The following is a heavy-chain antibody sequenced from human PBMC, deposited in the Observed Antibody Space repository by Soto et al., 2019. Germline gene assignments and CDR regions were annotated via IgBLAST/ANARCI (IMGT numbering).Heavy chain of an antibody. CDR3: AAPSGDYYDSSGLHYGMAV. V-gene: IGHV1-58*01. J-gene: IGHJ6*02. CDR2: IVVGSGNA. CDR1: GFTFTSSP. D-gene: IGHD3-22*01. Sequence: GASVKVSCKASGFTFTSSPVQWVRQARGQRLEWIGWIVVGSGNANYAQKFQERVTITRDMSTSTAYMELSSLRSEDTAVYYCAAPSGDYYDSSGLHYGMAVWGQGTTVTVS.